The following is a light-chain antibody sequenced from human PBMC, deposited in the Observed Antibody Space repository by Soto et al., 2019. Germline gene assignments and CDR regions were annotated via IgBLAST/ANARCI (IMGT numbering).Light chain of an antibody. Sequence: EVGMTQSPATLSVSPGERATLSCRASQSVSSNLAWYQQKPGQAPRLLIYGASSRATGIPDRFSGSGSGTDFTLTISRLEPEDFAVYYCQQYGDSTGWTFGQGTRLEIK. CDR2: GAS. V-gene: IGKV3-20*01. CDR3: QQYGDSTGWT. CDR1: QSVSSN. J-gene: IGKJ5*01.